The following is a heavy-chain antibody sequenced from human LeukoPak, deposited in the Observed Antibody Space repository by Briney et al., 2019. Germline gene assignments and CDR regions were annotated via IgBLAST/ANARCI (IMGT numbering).Heavy chain of an antibody. Sequence: GASVKVSCKASGYTFTGYYMHWVRQAPGQGLEWMGRINPNSGGTNYAQKFQGRVTMTRDTSISTAYMELSRLRSDDTAVYYCASTYYYDSSGPMRYYYMDVWGKGTTVTVSS. CDR1: GYTFTGYY. CDR2: INPNSGGT. CDR3: ASTYYYDSSGPMRYYYMDV. V-gene: IGHV1-2*06. D-gene: IGHD3-22*01. J-gene: IGHJ6*03.